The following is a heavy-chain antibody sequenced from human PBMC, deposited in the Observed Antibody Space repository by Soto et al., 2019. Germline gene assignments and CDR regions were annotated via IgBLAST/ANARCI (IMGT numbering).Heavy chain of an antibody. Sequence: GGSLRLSCAASGFTFSSYGMHWFRQAPGKGLEWVAVISYDGSNKYYADSVKGRFTISRDNSKNTLYLQMNSLRAEDTAVYYCAKDQIAAAVYYYYGMDVWGQGTTVTVSS. J-gene: IGHJ6*02. CDR3: AKDQIAAAVYYYYGMDV. V-gene: IGHV3-30*18. CDR2: ISYDGSNK. CDR1: GFTFSSYG. D-gene: IGHD6-13*01.